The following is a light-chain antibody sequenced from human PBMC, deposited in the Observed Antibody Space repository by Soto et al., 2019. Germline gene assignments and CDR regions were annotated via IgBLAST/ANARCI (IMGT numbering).Light chain of an antibody. CDR1: SSDVVGYNY. CDR3: SSYTSSSTRD. Sequence: QSALTQPASVSGSPGQSIPISCTGTSSDVVGYNYVSWYQQHPGKAPKLMIYEVSNRPSGVSNRFSGSKSGNTASLTISGLQAEDEADYYCSSYTSSSTRDFGTGTKLTVL. CDR2: EVS. J-gene: IGLJ1*01. V-gene: IGLV2-14*01.